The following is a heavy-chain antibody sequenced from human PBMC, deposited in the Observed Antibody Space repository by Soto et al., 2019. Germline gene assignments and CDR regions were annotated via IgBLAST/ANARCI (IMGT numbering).Heavy chain of an antibody. V-gene: IGHV3-74*01. CDR2: INSDGSST. Sequence: GGSLRLSCAASGFTFSSYWMHWVRQAPGKGLVWVSRINSDGSSTSYADSVKGRFTISRDNTKNTLYLQMNSLRDEDTAVYYCARDMGATETEGYLDYWGQGTLVTVSS. CDR1: GFTFSSYW. J-gene: IGHJ4*02. CDR3: ARDMGATETEGYLDY. D-gene: IGHD1-26*01.